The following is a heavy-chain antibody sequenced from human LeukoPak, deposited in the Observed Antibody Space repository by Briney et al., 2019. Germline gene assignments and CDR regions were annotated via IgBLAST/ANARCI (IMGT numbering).Heavy chain of an antibody. CDR2: IYYSGSP. Sequence: TSETLSLTCTVSGGSISSYYWSSIRQPPGKGLEWIGYIYYSGSPNYNPSLKSRVSISVDTSKNQFSLKLNSVTAADTAVYYCARTTEDCSSSSCYQYWFDPWGQGTLVTVSS. CDR3: ARTTEDCSSSSCYQYWFDP. CDR1: GGSISSYY. J-gene: IGHJ5*02. V-gene: IGHV4-59*01. D-gene: IGHD2-2*01.